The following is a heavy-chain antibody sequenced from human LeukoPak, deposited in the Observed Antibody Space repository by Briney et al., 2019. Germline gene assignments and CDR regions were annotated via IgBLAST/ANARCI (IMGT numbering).Heavy chain of an antibody. Sequence: PSETLSLTCTVSGGSIYGGGYYWSWTRQPSGKGLEWIGYIYHSGTTYYNPSLKSRVTISIDRSKNQFSLKLSSVTAADTAVYYCARARDTTSGSNWFDPWGQGTLVTVSS. CDR3: ARARDTTSGSNWFDP. D-gene: IGHD1-26*01. J-gene: IGHJ5*02. V-gene: IGHV4-30-2*01. CDR1: GGSIYGGGYY. CDR2: IYHSGTT.